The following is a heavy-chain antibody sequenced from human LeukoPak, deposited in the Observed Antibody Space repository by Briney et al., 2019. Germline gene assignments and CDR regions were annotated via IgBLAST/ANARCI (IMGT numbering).Heavy chain of an antibody. J-gene: IGHJ4*02. V-gene: IGHV4-59*11. D-gene: IGHD6-19*01. CDR1: GASMRDHY. CDR3: ATSFRSGWGFDS. CDR2: IYYMLNA. Sequence: PSETLSLTCAVSGASMRDHYWTWIRQPPGKGLEWIGNIYYMLNANSYNPSLKSRVSISMDTPGTQFSLKLNSVTAADTAVYYCATSFRSGWGFDSWGQGILVVVSS.